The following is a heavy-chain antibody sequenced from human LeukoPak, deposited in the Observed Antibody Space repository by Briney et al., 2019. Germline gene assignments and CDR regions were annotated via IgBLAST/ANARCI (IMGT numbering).Heavy chain of an antibody. Sequence: GESLKISCKGSGYSFTSYWIGWVRQMPGKGLEWMGIIYPGDSDTRYSPSFQGQVTISADKSISTAYLQWSSLKASDTAMCYCARLLATGYDFWSDFDYWGQGTLVTVSS. V-gene: IGHV5-51*01. CDR1: GYSFTSYW. CDR2: IYPGDSDT. D-gene: IGHD3-3*01. CDR3: ARLLATGYDFWSDFDY. J-gene: IGHJ4*02.